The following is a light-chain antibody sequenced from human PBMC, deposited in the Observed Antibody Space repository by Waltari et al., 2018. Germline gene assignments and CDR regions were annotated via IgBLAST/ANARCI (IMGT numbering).Light chain of an antibody. J-gene: IGKJ2*01. CDR3: MQGTHWPYT. CDR1: QSISSY. Sequence: DIQMTQSPSSLSASVGDRVTITCRASQSISSYLNWYQQKPGKAPKLLIYAASSLQSGVPDRFSGSGSGTDFTLKISRVEAEDAGVYYCMQGTHWPYTFGQGTKLEIK. CDR2: AAS. V-gene: IGKV1-39*01.